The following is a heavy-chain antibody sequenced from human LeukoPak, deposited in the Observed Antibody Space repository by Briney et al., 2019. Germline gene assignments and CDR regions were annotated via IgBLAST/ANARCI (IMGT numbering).Heavy chain of an antibody. J-gene: IGHJ5*02. CDR2: ISWNSGSI. V-gene: IGHV3-9*01. CDR1: GFTFDDYA. D-gene: IGHD3-3*01. Sequence: PGRSLRLSCAASGFTFDDYAMHWVRQAPGKGLEWVSGISWNSGSIGYADSVKGRFTISRDNAKNSLYLQMNSLRSEDTAVYYCARDQRSYYDFWSGYQWFDPWGQGTLVTVSS. CDR3: ARDQRSYYDFWSGYQWFDP.